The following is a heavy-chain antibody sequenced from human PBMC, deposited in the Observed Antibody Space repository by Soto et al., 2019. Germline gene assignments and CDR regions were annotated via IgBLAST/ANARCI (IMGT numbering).Heavy chain of an antibody. Sequence: QITLKESGPTLVKPTQTLTLTCTFSGFSLTTRGVGVGWIRQPPGTALECLALIYWDDDKRYSPSLQSRLSITKDTPKNQVVLTMTNVDPVDTATYYCAHIPNYYQYDWFDPWGQGTLVSVSS. CDR2: IYWDDDK. CDR3: AHIPNYYQYDWFDP. CDR1: GFSLTTRGVG. V-gene: IGHV2-5*02. J-gene: IGHJ5*02. D-gene: IGHD3-16*01.